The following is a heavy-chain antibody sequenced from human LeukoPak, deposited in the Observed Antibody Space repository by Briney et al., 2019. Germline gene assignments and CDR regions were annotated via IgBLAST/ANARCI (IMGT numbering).Heavy chain of an antibody. Sequence: GGSLRLSCAVSGFTFSSYEMNWVRQAPGKGLEWVALISYDGSNKYYADSVKGRFSISRDNSKNTMYLQMSSLRDEDTAVYYCVRDEWFGEYAYWGQGTLVTVSS. J-gene: IGHJ4*02. CDR3: VRDEWFGEYAY. CDR1: GFTFSSYE. CDR2: ISYDGSNK. D-gene: IGHD3-10*01. V-gene: IGHV3-30*04.